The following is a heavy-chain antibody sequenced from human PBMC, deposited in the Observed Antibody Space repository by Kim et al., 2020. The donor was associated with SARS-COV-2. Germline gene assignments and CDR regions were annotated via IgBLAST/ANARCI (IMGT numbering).Heavy chain of an antibody. CDR3: AKDKVGGSGWFSYYYYYGMDV. D-gene: IGHD6-19*01. V-gene: IGHV3-43*02. CDR2: ISGDGGST. CDR1: GFTFDDYA. J-gene: IGHJ6*02. Sequence: GGSLRLSCAASGFTFDDYAMHWVRQAPGKGLEWVSLISGDGGSTYYADSVKGRFTISRDNSKNSLYLQMNSLRTEDTALYYCAKDKVGGSGWFSYYYYYGMDVWGQGTTVTVSS.